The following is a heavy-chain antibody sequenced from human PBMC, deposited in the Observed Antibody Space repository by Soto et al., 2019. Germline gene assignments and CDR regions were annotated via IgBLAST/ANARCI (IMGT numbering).Heavy chain of an antibody. CDR2: ISAYNGDK. V-gene: IGHV1-18*01. Sequence: QVYLVQSGPEVKKPGASVKVSCKASGYTFINYGVSWVRQAPGQGLEWMGWISAYNGDKKYAQNVQGRVTLTTDTSTSTAYMEMRTLRSDDPAAYYCARDGPHIPAVGDFWGQGTTVTVSS. CDR1: GYTFINYG. J-gene: IGHJ6*02. CDR3: ARDGPHIPAVGDF. D-gene: IGHD6-13*01.